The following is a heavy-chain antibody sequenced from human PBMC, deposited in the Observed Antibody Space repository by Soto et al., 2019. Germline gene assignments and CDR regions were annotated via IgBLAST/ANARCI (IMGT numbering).Heavy chain of an antibody. CDR3: ARGHNWKKLKFLIDYYYYGMDV. V-gene: IGHV1-18*04. D-gene: IGHD1-20*01. Sequence: ASVKVSCKASGYTFTSYGISWLRQAPGQGLEWMGWISAYNGNTNYAQRLQGRVTMTTDTSTSTAYMELRSLRSDDTAVYYCARGHNWKKLKFLIDYYYYGMDVWGQGTTVTVSS. CDR1: GYTFTSYG. J-gene: IGHJ6*02. CDR2: ISAYNGNT.